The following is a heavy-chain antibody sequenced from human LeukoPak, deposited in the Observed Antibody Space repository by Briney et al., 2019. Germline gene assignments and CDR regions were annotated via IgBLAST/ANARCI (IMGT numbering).Heavy chain of an antibody. Sequence: GASVMLSCKASGYTFTNYYIHWVRQAPGQGLEWMGWINPNSGGTNYAQKFQGRVTMTRDTSISTAYMELSRPTSDDTAVYYCAKDAIVRDYSNSDYWGQGTLVTVSS. CDR2: INPNSGGT. CDR3: AKDAIVRDYSNSDY. CDR1: GYTFTNYY. V-gene: IGHV1-2*02. D-gene: IGHD4-11*01. J-gene: IGHJ4*02.